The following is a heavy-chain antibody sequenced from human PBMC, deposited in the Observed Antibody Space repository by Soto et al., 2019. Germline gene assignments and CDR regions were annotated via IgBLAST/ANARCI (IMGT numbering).Heavy chain of an antibody. CDR3: AREHGVVDSDAFDI. CDR2: IYYSGST. J-gene: IGHJ3*02. V-gene: IGHV4-59*01. CDR1: GGSISSYY. D-gene: IGHD2-15*01. Sequence: QVQLQESGPGLVKPSETLSLTCTVSGGSISSYYWSWIRQPPGKGLEWIGYIYYSGSTNYNPSLKSRVTISVDTSKNQCSLKLSSVTAADTAVYYCAREHGVVDSDAFDIWGQGTMVTVSS.